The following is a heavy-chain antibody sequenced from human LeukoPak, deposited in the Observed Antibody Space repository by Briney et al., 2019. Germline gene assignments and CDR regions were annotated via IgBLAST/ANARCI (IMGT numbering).Heavy chain of an antibody. J-gene: IGHJ4*02. Sequence: ASVKVSCKASGYTFTDYYMHWVRQAPGQGLEWMGWINVNRGDTNYAQRFQGRVTMTKDTSITTDYMELSRLKSDDTAVYYCARLYCSSTSCYCFDYWGQGALVTVSS. CDR2: INVNRGDT. D-gene: IGHD2-2*01. CDR3: ARLYCSSTSCYCFDY. CDR1: GYTFTDYY. V-gene: IGHV1-2*02.